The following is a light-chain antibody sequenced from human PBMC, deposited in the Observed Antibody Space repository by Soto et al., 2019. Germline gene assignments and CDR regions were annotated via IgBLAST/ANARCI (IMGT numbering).Light chain of an antibody. CDR2: AAS. V-gene: IGKV1-16*01. Sequence: DIQMTQSPSTLSGSVGDRVTITCRASQGISSYLAWYQQKPGKAPKLLIYAASTLQSGVPSRFSGSGSGTEFTLTISSLQPDDFATYYCQHYNSYGTFGQGTKVDIK. J-gene: IGKJ1*01. CDR3: QHYNSYGT. CDR1: QGISSY.